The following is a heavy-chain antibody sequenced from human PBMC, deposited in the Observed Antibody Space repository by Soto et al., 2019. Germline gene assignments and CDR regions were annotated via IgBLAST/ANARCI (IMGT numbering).Heavy chain of an antibody. CDR3: AREEIAAAYNWFDP. CDR2: TYYRSKWYN. D-gene: IGHD6-25*01. Sequence: QTLSLTCAISGDSVSSNSATWNCIRQSPSRGLEWLGRTYYRSKWYNDYAVSVKSRITINPDTSKNQFSLQLNSVTPEDTAVYYCAREEIAAAYNWFDPWGQGTLVTVSS. CDR1: GDSVSSNSAT. V-gene: IGHV6-1*01. J-gene: IGHJ5*02.